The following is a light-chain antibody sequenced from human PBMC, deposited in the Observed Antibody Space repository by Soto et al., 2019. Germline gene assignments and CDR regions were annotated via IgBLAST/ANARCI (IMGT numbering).Light chain of an antibody. CDR2: AAS. CDR1: QSVSSTF. Sequence: EIVLTQSPGTLSLSPGERATLSCRASQSVSSTFLAWYQQKPGQAPRLLIYAASSRATGIPDRFSGSGSGTDFTLTISRLEPEDFAVYHCQQYGNAPITFGQGTRLEIK. CDR3: QQYGNAPIT. V-gene: IGKV3-20*01. J-gene: IGKJ5*01.